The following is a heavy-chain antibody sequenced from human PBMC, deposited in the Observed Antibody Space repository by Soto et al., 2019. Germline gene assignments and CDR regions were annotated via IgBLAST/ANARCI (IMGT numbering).Heavy chain of an antibody. CDR1: GGSFSGYY. J-gene: IGHJ6*04. Sequence: SETLSLTCAVYGGSFSGYYWSWIRQPPGKGLEWIGEINHSGSTNYNPSLKSRVTISVDTSKNQFSLKLSSVTAADTAVYYCARVITSYSSLDVWGKGTTVTVSS. CDR2: INHSGST. V-gene: IGHV4-34*01. D-gene: IGHD6-13*01. CDR3: ARVITSYSSLDV.